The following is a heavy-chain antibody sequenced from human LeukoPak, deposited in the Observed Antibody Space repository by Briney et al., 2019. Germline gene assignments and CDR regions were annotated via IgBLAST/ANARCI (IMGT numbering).Heavy chain of an antibody. CDR1: GGSFRTYP. V-gene: IGHV1-69*05. J-gene: IGHJ5*02. D-gene: IGHD3-10*01. CDR3: ATSESGRSWDWFAP. CDR2: LTQFFRRT. Sequence: SVRVSCKASGGSFRTYPISWVRQAPGQGLVWMGGLTQFFRRTNYTQKFQGRLTITTDESSSTAYMELSDLRSDDTAVYYCATSESGRSWDWFAPWGQGTLVTVSS.